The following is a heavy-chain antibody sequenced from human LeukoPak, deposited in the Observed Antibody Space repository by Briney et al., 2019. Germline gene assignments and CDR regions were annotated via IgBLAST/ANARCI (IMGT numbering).Heavy chain of an antibody. V-gene: IGHV3-30*02. J-gene: IGHJ4*02. CDR2: IRYDGSNK. Sequence: GGSLRLSCAASGFTFSSYGMHWVRQAPGKGLEWVAFIRYDGSNKYYADSVKGRFTISRDNSKNTLYLQMNSLRAEDTAVYYCAKDYYDSSGYFFDYWGQGTLVTVSS. CDR1: GFTFSSYG. D-gene: IGHD3-22*01. CDR3: AKDYYDSSGYFFDY.